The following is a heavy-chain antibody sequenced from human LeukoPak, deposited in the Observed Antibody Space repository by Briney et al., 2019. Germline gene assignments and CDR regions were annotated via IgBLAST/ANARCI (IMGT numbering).Heavy chain of an antibody. V-gene: IGHV3-33*01. J-gene: IGHJ6*02. CDR2: IWYDGSNK. D-gene: IGHD4-11*01. CDR1: GFTFNFHG. Sequence: PGRSLRLSCEASGFTFNFHGMHWVRQAPGKGLEGVAVIWYDGSNKYYAASVKGRFTISRDNSKNTVSLQMNSLRAEDTAVHYCARADYSSSSGRNYHYGLDVWGQGTTVTVSS. CDR3: ARADYSSSSGRNYHYGLDV.